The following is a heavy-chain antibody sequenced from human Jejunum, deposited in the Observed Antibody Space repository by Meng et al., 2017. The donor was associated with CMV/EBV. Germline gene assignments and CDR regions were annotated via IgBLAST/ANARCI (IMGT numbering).Heavy chain of an antibody. CDR2: IRYDGNQE. J-gene: IGHJ5*01. CDR1: FSNYG. CDR3: ARARGNGDDSKYNWFDS. Sequence: FSNYGMHLVRQAPGKGLEWVTFIRYDGNQEFYAASVRGRFTVSRDNSKNTVYLQMNSLRADDTAVYYCARARGNGDDSKYNWFDSWGQGALVTVSS. D-gene: IGHD2-21*02. V-gene: IGHV3-30*02.